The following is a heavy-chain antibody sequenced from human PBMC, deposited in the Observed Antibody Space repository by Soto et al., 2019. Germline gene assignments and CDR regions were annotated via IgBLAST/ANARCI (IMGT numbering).Heavy chain of an antibody. V-gene: IGHV5-51*01. J-gene: IGHJ6*02. Sequence: PGASLKISCQGSGYNFATHWIGWVRHKAGKGLEWMGIIFPGDAETRYSPSFQGHTTISADKSTSTAYLRWSSLKASDTGMYYCATPGGFGMDVWGQGTTVTVSS. CDR1: GYNFATHW. D-gene: IGHD5-12*01. CDR3: ATPGGFGMDV. CDR2: IFPGDAET.